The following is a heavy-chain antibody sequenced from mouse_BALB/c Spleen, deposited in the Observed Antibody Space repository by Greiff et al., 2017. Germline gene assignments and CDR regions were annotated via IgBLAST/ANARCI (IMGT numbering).Heavy chain of an antibody. D-gene: IGHD2-13*01. CDR3: AREGDGGNDLDY. J-gene: IGHJ2*01. CDR1: GFTFSSYA. Sequence: EVQLVESGGGLVKPGGSLKLSCAASGFTFSSYAMSWVRQTPEKRLEWVASISSGGSTYYSDSVNGRFTISRDNARNILYLQMSSLRSEDTAMYYCAREGDGGNDLDYWGQGTTLTVSA. CDR2: ISSGGST. V-gene: IGHV5-6-5*01.